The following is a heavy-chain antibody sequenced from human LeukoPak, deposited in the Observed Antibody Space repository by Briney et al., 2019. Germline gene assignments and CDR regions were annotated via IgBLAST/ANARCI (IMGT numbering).Heavy chain of an antibody. V-gene: IGHV3-74*01. CDR3: ARGHSSSWFPFDY. D-gene: IGHD6-13*01. Sequence: GSLRLSCAASGFTFRSYLMHWVRQAPGKGLVWVSRINSDGSSTSYTDSVKGRFTISRDNSKNTLYLQMNSLRAEDTAVYYCARGHSSSWFPFDYWGQGTLVTVSS. CDR1: GFTFRSYL. CDR2: INSDGSST. J-gene: IGHJ4*02.